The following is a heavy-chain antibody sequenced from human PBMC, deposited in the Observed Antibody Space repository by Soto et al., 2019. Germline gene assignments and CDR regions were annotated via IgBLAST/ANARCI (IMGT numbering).Heavy chain of an antibody. D-gene: IGHD6-13*01. CDR3: AKVVQQQLARDYYYGMDV. J-gene: IGHJ6*02. Sequence: PGGSLRLSCAASGFTFSSYAMSWVRQAPGKGLEWVSAISGSGGSTYYADSVKGRFTISRDNSKNTLYLQMNSPRAEDTAVYYCAKVVQQQLARDYYYGMDVWGQGTTVTVSS. V-gene: IGHV3-23*01. CDR2: ISGSGGST. CDR1: GFTFSSYA.